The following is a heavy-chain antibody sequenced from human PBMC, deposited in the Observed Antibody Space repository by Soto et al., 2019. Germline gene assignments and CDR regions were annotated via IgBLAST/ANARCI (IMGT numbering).Heavy chain of an antibody. J-gene: IGHJ6*03. V-gene: IGHV1-8*01. CDR2: MNPNSGNT. CDR3: AKGGVGFGELFAYYYYMDV. Sequence: QVQLVQSGAEVKKPGASVKVSCKASGYTFTSYDINWVRQATGQGLEWMGWMNPNSGNTGYAQKFQGRVTMNRNTTIGTAYMGLSSLGYEDTAVYYCAKGGVGFGELFAYYYYMDVWGKGTTVTVSS. CDR1: GYTFTSYD. D-gene: IGHD3-10*01.